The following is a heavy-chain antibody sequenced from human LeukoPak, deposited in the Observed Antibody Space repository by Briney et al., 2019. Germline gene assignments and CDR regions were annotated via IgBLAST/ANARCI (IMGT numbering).Heavy chain of an antibody. CDR3: AKEIGDYVWGSYSYYFDY. J-gene: IGHJ4*02. Sequence: GGSLRLSCGASGFTFRTYAMSWVRQAPGKGLEWVSSVSGNGGSTYYADSVKGRFTISRGNSKNTLYLQMNSLRAEDTAVYYCAKEIGDYVWGSYSYYFDYWGQGTLVTVSS. CDR2: VSGNGGST. CDR1: GFTFRTYA. V-gene: IGHV3-23*01. D-gene: IGHD3-16*01.